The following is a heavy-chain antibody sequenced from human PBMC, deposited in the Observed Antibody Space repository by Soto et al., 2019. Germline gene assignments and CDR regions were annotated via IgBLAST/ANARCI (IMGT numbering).Heavy chain of an antibody. CDR3: ASEGPQVVCLDY. V-gene: IGHV3-33*01. D-gene: IGHD2-8*02. J-gene: IGHJ4*02. CDR2: IWYDESNE. CDR1: GFTFSRYG. Sequence: QVQLVESGGGVVQPGRSLRLSCAASGFTFSRYGMHWVRQAPGKGLEWVAIIWYDESNEYYADSVKGRFIISRDNSKNTVYRKRNGVRAADADVYYCASEGPQVVCLDYWGRGTLVTVSS.